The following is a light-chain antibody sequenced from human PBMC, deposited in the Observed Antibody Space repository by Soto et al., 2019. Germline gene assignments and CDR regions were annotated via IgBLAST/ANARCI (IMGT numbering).Light chain of an antibody. CDR3: QQFGTSPRT. V-gene: IGKV3D-20*01. J-gene: IGKJ4*01. CDR1: QTVASDN. CDR2: DAS. Sequence: EIVLTQSPALLSLSPGERATLSCRASQTVASDNLAWYQLKPGLAPRLLIYDASRRATDIPDRFSGSVSGTVVTLTITRLEPEDFAVYYCQQFGTSPRTFGGGTQVEI.